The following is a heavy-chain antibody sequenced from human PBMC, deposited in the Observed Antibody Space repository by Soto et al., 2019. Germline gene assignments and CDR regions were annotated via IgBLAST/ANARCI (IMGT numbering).Heavy chain of an antibody. CDR1: GYNFNNYW. Sequence: GESLKISCKGSGYNFNNYWINWVRQMPGKGLEWMGRIDPYDSYTNYSPSFQGQVTISADKSISTAYLQWSSLKASDTAMYYCARPREAGKYYYGVDVWGQGTTVTVSS. CDR2: IDPYDSYT. V-gene: IGHV5-10-1*04. D-gene: IGHD6-19*01. J-gene: IGHJ6*02. CDR3: ARPREAGKYYYGVDV.